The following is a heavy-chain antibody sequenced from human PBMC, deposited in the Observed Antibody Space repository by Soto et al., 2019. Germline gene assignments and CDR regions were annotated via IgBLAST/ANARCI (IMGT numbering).Heavy chain of an antibody. D-gene: IGHD3-3*01. CDR1: GYTFITRG. Sequence: QVQLVQSGAEVKKPGASVKVSCKASGYTFITRGITWVRQAPGQGLEWMGWISAYNGKTYYAQKFQGRVTLTTDTSTTTAYMELRSLESDDTAVYYCAKDQQEWLPNFFDSWGQGTLVTVSS. CDR2: ISAYNGKT. V-gene: IGHV1-18*01. J-gene: IGHJ4*02. CDR3: AKDQQEWLPNFFDS.